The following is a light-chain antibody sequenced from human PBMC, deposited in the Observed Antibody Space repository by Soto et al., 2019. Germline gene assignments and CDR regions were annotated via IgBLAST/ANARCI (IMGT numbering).Light chain of an antibody. CDR1: QSIRDT. CDR3: QRYNNWPLT. CDR2: DTS. J-gene: IGKJ4*01. V-gene: IGKV3-15*01. Sequence: EIIMTQSPATLSVSPGECVTLSCTAMQSIRDTSGYYQSTPGHTPRLLIYDTSARATGVPARFSGSRSGTEFTLTINSLQSEYFADYYHQRYNNWPLTFGGGTKVDIK.